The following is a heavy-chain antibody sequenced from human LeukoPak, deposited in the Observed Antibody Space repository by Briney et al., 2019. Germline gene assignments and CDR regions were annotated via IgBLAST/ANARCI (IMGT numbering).Heavy chain of an antibody. CDR2: IYNTGNT. D-gene: IGHD1-26*01. CDR1: GGSISDYS. CDR3: ARLRGGTYFAATYYYYMDV. V-gene: IGHV4-59*01. J-gene: IGHJ6*03. Sequence: KPSETLSLTCTVSGGSISDYSWTWVRQPPGRGLEWIGYIYNTGNTNYEPSLKGRVSISVDTSKNQFSLKLSSVTAADTAVYFCARLRGGTYFAATYYYYMDVWGEGNTVTVSS.